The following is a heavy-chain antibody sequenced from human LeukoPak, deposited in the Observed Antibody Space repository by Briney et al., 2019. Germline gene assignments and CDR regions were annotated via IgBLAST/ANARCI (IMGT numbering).Heavy chain of an antibody. J-gene: IGHJ5*02. Sequence: ASVKVSCKASGYTFTSYAMHWVRQAPGQRREWMGWINAGNGNTKYSQKFQGRVTITRDTSASTAYMELSSLRSEDTAVYYCARVLGYCSGGSCSNWFDPWGQGTLVTVSS. CDR1: GYTFTSYA. CDR2: INAGNGNT. D-gene: IGHD2-15*01. CDR3: ARVLGYCSGGSCSNWFDP. V-gene: IGHV1-3*01.